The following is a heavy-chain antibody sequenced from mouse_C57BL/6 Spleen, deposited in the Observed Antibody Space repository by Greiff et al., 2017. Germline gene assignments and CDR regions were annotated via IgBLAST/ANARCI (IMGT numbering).Heavy chain of an antibody. CDR1: GFTFSDYG. CDR2: ISSGSSTI. CDR3: ARSYYGSSADYAMDY. D-gene: IGHD1-1*01. J-gene: IGHJ4*01. Sequence: EVKLVESGGGLVKPGGSLKLSCAASGFTFSDYGMHWVRQAPEKGLEWVAYISSGSSTIYYADTVKGRFTISRDNAKNTLFLQMTSLRSEDTAMDYCARSYYGSSADYAMDYWGQGTSVTVSS. V-gene: IGHV5-17*01.